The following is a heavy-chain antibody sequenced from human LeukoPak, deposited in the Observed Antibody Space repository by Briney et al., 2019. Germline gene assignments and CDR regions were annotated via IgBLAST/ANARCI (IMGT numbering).Heavy chain of an antibody. CDR1: GFTFSSYA. CDR3: AKGYSSGWYYIQHY. D-gene: IGHD6-19*01. Sequence: GGSPRLSCAASGFTFSSYAMSWVRQAPGKGLEWVSAISGSGGSTYYADSVKGRFTISRDNSKNTLYLQMNSLRAEDTAVYYCAKGYSSGWYYIQHYWGQGTLVTVSS. V-gene: IGHV3-23*01. J-gene: IGHJ4*02. CDR2: ISGSGGST.